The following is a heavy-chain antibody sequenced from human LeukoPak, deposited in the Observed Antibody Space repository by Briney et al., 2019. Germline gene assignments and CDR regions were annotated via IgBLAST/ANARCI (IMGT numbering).Heavy chain of an antibody. CDR2: FDPEDGET. CDR3: ARERPNSSSWYARWFDP. J-gene: IGHJ5*02. V-gene: IGHV1-24*01. CDR1: GYTLTELS. D-gene: IGHD6-13*01. Sequence: ASVKVSCKVSGYTLTELSMHWVRQAPGKELEWMGGFDPEDGETIYAQKFQGRVTMTEDTSTDTAYMELSRLRSDDTAVYYCARERPNSSSWYARWFDPWGQGTLVTVSS.